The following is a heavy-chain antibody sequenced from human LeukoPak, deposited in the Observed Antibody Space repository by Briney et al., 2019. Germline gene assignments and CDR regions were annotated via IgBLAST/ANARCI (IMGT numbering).Heavy chain of an antibody. CDR3: ARPYYYGSGSYLSPGIDY. CDR1: GFTFSSYA. CDR2: ISYDGSNK. J-gene: IGHJ4*02. V-gene: IGHV3-30-3*01. Sequence: GSLRLSCAASGFTFSSYAMHWVRQAPGKGLEWVAVISYDGSNKYYADSVKGRFTISRDNSKNTLYLQMNSLRAEDTAVYYCARPYYYGSGSYLSPGIDYWGQGTLVTVSS. D-gene: IGHD3-10*01.